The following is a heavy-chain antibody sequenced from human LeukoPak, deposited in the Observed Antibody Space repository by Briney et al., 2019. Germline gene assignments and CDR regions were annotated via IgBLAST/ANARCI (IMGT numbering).Heavy chain of an antibody. CDR1: GYTFTDYY. CDR3: GRGIQSFDP. CDR2: INPNSGDT. V-gene: IGHV1-2*02. J-gene: IGHJ5*02. Sequence: GASVKVSCKSSGYTFTDYYMHWVRQAPGQGLQWMGWINPNSGDTNYAQNFQGRVTMTRDTSMSAAYMEISRLTYDDTAVYYCGRGIQSFDPWGQGTLVTVSS.